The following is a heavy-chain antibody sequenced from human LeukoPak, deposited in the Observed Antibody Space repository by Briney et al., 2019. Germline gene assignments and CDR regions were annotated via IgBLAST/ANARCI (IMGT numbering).Heavy chain of an antibody. CDR1: GFTFSSYA. CDR2: ISGSGGST. D-gene: IGHD2-21*01. V-gene: IGHV3-23*01. CDR3: AKAPVASCRGAYCYPFDS. Sequence: GGSLRLSCAASGFTFSSYAMSWVRQAPGKGLEWVSAISGSGGSTYYADSVKGRFTISRDNSKNTLYLQMNSLRAEDAAVYFCAKAPVASCRGAYCYPFDSWGQGTLVTVSS. J-gene: IGHJ4*02.